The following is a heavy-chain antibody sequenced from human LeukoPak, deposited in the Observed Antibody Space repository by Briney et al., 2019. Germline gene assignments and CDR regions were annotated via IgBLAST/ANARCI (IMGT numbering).Heavy chain of an antibody. D-gene: IGHD5-18*01. CDR2: ISSNGGIT. CDR3: AKDLRGRSRYSYGHVGNWFDP. V-gene: IGHV3-64*01. J-gene: IGHJ5*02. Sequence: GGSLRLSCAASGFTFRNYAMHWVRQAPGKGLEYVSAISSNGGITYYANSVKGRFTISRDNSKNTLYLQMNSLRAEDTAVYYCAKDLRGRSRYSYGHVGNWFDPWGQGTLVTVSS. CDR1: GFTFRNYA.